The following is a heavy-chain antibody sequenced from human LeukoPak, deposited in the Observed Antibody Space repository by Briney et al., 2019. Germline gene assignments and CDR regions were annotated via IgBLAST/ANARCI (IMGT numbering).Heavy chain of an antibody. CDR1: GFTFSSFG. CDR2: IWYDGSDK. Sequence: GGSLRLSCAASGFTFSSFGMHWVRQAPGKGLEWVAVIWYDGSDKYYTDSVKGRFTISRDNSKNTLYLQMNSLRAEDTATYYCARAGDAFDIWGQGTTVTVSS. V-gene: IGHV3-33*01. J-gene: IGHJ3*02. CDR3: ARAGDAFDI.